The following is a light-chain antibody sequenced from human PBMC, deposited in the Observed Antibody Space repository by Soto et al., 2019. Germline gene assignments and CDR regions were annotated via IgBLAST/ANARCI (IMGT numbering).Light chain of an antibody. Sequence: GLTQSPGTLSLSPGERATLSCRAGQSVSSSYLAWYQQKPGQAPRLLIYGASNRATGIPARFSGSGSGTDFTLTISSLEPEDFAVYYCQQRSNWPAVTFGQGTKV. CDR1: QSVSSSY. CDR2: GAS. V-gene: IGKV3D-20*02. CDR3: QQRSNWPAVT. J-gene: IGKJ1*01.